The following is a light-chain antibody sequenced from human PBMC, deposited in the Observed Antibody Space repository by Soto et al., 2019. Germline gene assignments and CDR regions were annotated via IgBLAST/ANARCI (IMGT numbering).Light chain of an antibody. J-gene: IGLJ2*01. V-gene: IGLV2-14*03. CDR2: DVN. Sequence: QSALTQPASVSGSPGQSITISCTGTSSDVGGYNYVSWYQHHPGKAPKLIIFDVNNRPSGVSYRFSASKSGNTASLTISGLQAEDEADYYCNSYAGNNNCVFGGGTKLTVL. CDR1: SSDVGGYNY. CDR3: NSYAGNNNCV.